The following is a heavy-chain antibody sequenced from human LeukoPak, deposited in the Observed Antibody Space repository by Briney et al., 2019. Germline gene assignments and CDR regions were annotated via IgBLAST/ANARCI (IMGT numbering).Heavy chain of an antibody. Sequence: NPSETLSLTCTVSGGSILSSSYYWGWIRQPPGKGLEWIGSIYYSGSTYYNPSLKSRVTISVDTSKNQFSLKLSSVTAADTAVYYCARGRTRHRILDAFDIWGQGTMVTVSS. J-gene: IGHJ3*02. V-gene: IGHV4-39*07. CDR3: ARGRTRHRILDAFDI. D-gene: IGHD2-2*01. CDR1: GGSILSSSYY. CDR2: IYYSGST.